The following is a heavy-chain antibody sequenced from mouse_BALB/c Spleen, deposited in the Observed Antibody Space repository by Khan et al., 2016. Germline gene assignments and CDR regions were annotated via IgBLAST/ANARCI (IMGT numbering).Heavy chain of an antibody. D-gene: IGHD2-3*01. J-gene: IGHJ4*01. Sequence: VQLQQSGPELVKPGASVKISCKASGYSFTGYFMNRVMQSHGKSLEWFGRINPYNGDTFYNQTFKGKATLTVDKSSSTAHMELRTLTSEDTAVYDGVRHDCYGLCYTMDYWGQGTSVTVSS. CDR2: INPYNGDT. CDR1: GYSFTGYF. V-gene: IGHV1-20*01. CDR3: VRHDCYGLCYTMDY.